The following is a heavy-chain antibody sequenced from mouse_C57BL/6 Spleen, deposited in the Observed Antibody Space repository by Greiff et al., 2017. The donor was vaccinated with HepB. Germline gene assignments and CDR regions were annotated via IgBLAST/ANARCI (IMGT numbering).Heavy chain of an antibody. CDR1: GYTFTSYW. V-gene: IGHV1-59*01. J-gene: IGHJ4*01. CDR3: ARGFDYYAMDY. Sequence: VQLQQPGAELVRPGPSVKLSCKASGYTFTSYWMHWVKQRPGQGLEWIGVIDPSDSYTNYNQKFKGKATLTVDTSSSTAYMQLSSLTSEDSAVYYCARGFDYYAMDYWGQGTSVTVSS. CDR2: IDPSDSYT.